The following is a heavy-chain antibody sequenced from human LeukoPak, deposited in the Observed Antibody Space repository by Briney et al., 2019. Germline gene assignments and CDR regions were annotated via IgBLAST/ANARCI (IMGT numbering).Heavy chain of an antibody. D-gene: IGHD3-10*01. CDR1: GGSFSGYY. V-gene: IGHV4-34*01. Sequence: SETLSLTCAVYGGSFSGYYWNWIRQPPGKGLEWIGEINHSGSTSYNPSLKSRVTISIDTSKNQFSLKLSSVTAADTAVYYCARDGGYGSGSALWGQGTLITVSS. CDR2: INHSGST. CDR3: ARDGGYGSGSAL. J-gene: IGHJ4*02.